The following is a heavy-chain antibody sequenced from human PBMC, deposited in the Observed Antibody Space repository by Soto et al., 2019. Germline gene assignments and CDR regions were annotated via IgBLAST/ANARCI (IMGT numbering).Heavy chain of an antibody. CDR1: GFTFSSYA. J-gene: IGHJ4*02. D-gene: IGHD2-2*01. Sequence: GGSLRLSCAASGFTFSSYAMSWVRQAPWKGLEWVSAISGSGGSTYYADSVKGRFTISRDNSKNTLYLQMNSLRAEDTAVYYCAKDPHPSVVPAAINYWGQGTLVTVSS. V-gene: IGHV3-23*01. CDR3: AKDPHPSVVPAAINY. CDR2: ISGSGGST.